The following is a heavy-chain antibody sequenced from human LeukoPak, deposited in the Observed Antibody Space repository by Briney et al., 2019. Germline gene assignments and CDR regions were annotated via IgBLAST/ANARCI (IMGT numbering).Heavy chain of an antibody. D-gene: IGHD2-15*01. J-gene: IGHJ4*02. CDR1: GFSFSSYG. CDR3: AREACSGSCHSDYFDY. V-gene: IGHV3-30*03. CDR2: ISNNGRSI. Sequence: PGGSLRLSRAASGFSFSSYGMHWGRQAPAKGLEWVAVISNNGRSIYYADSVKGRFTISRDNSKNTLFLQVNSLRVEDTAVYSCAREACSGSCHSDYFDYWGLGTLVTVSS.